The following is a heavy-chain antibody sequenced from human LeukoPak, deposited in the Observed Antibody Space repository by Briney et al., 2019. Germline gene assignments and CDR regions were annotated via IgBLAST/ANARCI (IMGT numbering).Heavy chain of an antibody. V-gene: IGHV1-46*01. D-gene: IGHD3-3*01. CDR1: GYTFTSYY. J-gene: IGHJ3*02. CDR3: ARVSHSFGVVRTGDAFNI. CDR2: INPSGGST. Sequence: GASVKVSCKASGYTFTSYYMHWVRQAPGQGLEWMGIINPSGGSTSYAQKFQGRVTMTRDTSTSTVYMELSSLRSEDTAVYYCARVSHSFGVVRTGDAFNIWGQGTMVTVSS.